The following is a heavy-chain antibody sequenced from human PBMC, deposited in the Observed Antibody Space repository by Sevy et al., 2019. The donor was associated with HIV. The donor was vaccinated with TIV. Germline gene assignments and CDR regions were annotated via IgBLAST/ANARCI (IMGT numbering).Heavy chain of an antibody. D-gene: IGHD6-19*01. CDR1: GDSVSRTDVA. CDR3: ARQKNSGFDG. J-gene: IGHJ3*01. CDR2: TWYASKWYN. Sequence: SQTLSLTCAISGDSVSRTDVAWNWIRQSPSRGLEWLGRTWYASKWYNDYAISVKSRLTINPDTTRNQVSLHLSSVTPEETAVFYCARQKNSGFDGWGQGTVVTVSS. V-gene: IGHV6-1*01.